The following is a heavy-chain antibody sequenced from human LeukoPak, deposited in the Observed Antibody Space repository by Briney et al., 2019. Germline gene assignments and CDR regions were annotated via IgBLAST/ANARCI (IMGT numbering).Heavy chain of an antibody. D-gene: IGHD3-16*01. CDR1: GGFISSSSYY. V-gene: IGHV4-39*07. CDR2: IYHSGGT. Sequence: SETLSLTCTVSGGFISSSSYYWGWIRQPPGKGLEWIGEIYHSGGTNYNTSLRSRVTISVDKSNNQFSLKLSSVTAADTAVYYCARDTRGMVDYWGQGTLVTVSS. J-gene: IGHJ4*02. CDR3: ARDTRGMVDY.